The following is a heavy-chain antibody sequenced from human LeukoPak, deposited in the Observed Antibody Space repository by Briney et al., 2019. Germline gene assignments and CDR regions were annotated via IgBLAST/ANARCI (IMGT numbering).Heavy chain of an antibody. CDR1: GFTFSSYG. J-gene: IGHJ6*03. CDR3: AKDSKIVGPTFRSYHYMDV. Sequence: GGSLRLSCAASGFTFSSYGMHWVRQAPGKGVEWVAVISYDGSNKYYADSVKGRFTISRDNSKKTLYLQMNSLRAEDTAVYYCAKDSKIVGPTFRSYHYMDVWGKGTTVTVSS. V-gene: IGHV3-30*18. D-gene: IGHD1-26*01. CDR2: ISYDGSNK.